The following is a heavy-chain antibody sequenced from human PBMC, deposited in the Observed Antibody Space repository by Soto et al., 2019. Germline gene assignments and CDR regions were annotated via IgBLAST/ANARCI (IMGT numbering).Heavy chain of an antibody. Sequence: SETLSLTCTVSGGSISSGVYYWSWIRQHPGNGLEWIGYIYYSGSTYYNPSLKSRVTISVDTSKNQFSPKLSSVTAADTAVYYCARYCSSTSCYTSNFDYWGQGTMVTV. J-gene: IGHJ4*02. D-gene: IGHD2-2*01. CDR2: IYYSGST. CDR3: ARYCSSTSCYTSNFDY. CDR1: GGSISSGVYY. V-gene: IGHV4-31*03.